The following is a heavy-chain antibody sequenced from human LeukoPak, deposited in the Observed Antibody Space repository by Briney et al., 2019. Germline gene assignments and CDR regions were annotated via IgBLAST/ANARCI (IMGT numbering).Heavy chain of an antibody. CDR2: ISYDGSNK. D-gene: IGHD6-13*01. J-gene: IGHJ4*02. Sequence: GGSLRLSCAASGFTFSSYAMHWVRQAPGKGLEWVAVISYDGSNKYYADSVKGRFTISRDNSKNTLYLQMNSLRAEDTAVYYCAREKGQLVPSYYFDYWGQGTLVTVSS. V-gene: IGHV3-30-3*01. CDR3: AREKGQLVPSYYFDY. CDR1: GFTFSSYA.